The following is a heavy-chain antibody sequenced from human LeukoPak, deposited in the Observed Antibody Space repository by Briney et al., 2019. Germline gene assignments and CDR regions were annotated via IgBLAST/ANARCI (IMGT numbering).Heavy chain of an antibody. CDR3: ARGEITMVRGPDYYYGMDV. Sequence: ASVKVSCKASGGTFSSYAISWVRQAPGQGLEWMGGIIPIFGTANYAQRFQGRVTITADESTSTAYMELNSLRSEDTAVYYCARGEITMVRGPDYYYGMDVWGKGTTVTVSS. D-gene: IGHD3-10*01. CDR1: GGTFSSYA. V-gene: IGHV1-69*13. J-gene: IGHJ6*04. CDR2: IIPIFGTA.